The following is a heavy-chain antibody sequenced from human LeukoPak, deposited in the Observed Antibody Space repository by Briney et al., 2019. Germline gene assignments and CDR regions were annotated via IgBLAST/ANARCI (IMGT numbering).Heavy chain of an antibody. CDR2: ISYDGSNK. D-gene: IGHD1-26*01. Sequence: GGSLRLSCAASGFTFSSYAMHWVRQAPGKGLEWVAVISYDGSNKYYADSVKGRFTISRDNSKNTLYLQMNSLRAEDTAVYYCARDEAAYSGSPLDYWGPGTLVTVSS. CDR3: ARDEAAYSGSPLDY. J-gene: IGHJ4*02. V-gene: IGHV3-30-3*01. CDR1: GFTFSSYA.